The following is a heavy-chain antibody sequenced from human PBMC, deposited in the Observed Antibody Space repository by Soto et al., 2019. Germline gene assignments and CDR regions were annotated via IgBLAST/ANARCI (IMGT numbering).Heavy chain of an antibody. CDR3: ARPASGGSRDAFGV. J-gene: IGHJ3*01. CDR2: IDPTDSFT. D-gene: IGHD2-15*01. CDR1: GYKFTTFW. Sequence: GESLKISCNASGYKFTTFWLNWVRQTPGKGLEWLGRIDPTDSFTNYSPPFEGHVTISVDRSISTAYLQWNSLQASDTAIYYCARPASGGSRDAFGVWGQGTTVIVSS. V-gene: IGHV5-10-1*01.